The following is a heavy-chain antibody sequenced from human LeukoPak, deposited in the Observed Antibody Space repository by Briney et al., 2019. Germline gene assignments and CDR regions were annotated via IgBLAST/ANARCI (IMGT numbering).Heavy chain of an antibody. Sequence: SETLSLTCTVSGGPVNSYNWNWIRQPPGKGLEWIGYISETGSPKYNSSLENRVTLSLDTPKNPFSLNLRSATVADTAVYYCARQDALGKYPPPYYMDVWGKGTTVIVS. D-gene: IGHD3-16*01. V-gene: IGHV4-59*08. CDR2: ISETGSP. J-gene: IGHJ6*03. CDR1: GGPVNSYN. CDR3: ARQDALGKYPPPYYMDV.